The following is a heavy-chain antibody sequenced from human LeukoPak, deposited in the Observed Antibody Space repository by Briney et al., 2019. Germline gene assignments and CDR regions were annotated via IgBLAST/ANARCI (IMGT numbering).Heavy chain of an antibody. CDR2: INPNSGGT. V-gene: IGHV1-2*02. CDR3: ARALCSRAYCGWYFDL. J-gene: IGHJ2*01. Sequence: ASVKVSCKASGYTFTGYYMHWVRQAPGQGLEWMGWINPNSGGTNYAQKFQGRVTMTRDTSISTAYMELSRLRSDDTAVYYCARALCSRAYCGWYFDLWGRGTLVTVSS. D-gene: IGHD2-15*01. CDR1: GYTFTGYY.